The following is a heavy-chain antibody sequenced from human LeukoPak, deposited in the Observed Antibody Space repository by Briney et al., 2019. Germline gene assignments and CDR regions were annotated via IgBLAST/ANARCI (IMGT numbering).Heavy chain of an antibody. Sequence: SVKVYCKASGGTFTSYAISWVRQAPGQGLEWMGGIIPIIGTANYAQKFQGRVTITADESTSTAYMELSSLRSEDTAVYYCAYMDNYGDFVRVSYYYGMDVWGQGTTVTVSS. CDR3: AYMDNYGDFVRVSYYYGMDV. J-gene: IGHJ6*02. D-gene: IGHD4-17*01. CDR2: IIPIIGTA. CDR1: GGTFTSYA. V-gene: IGHV1-69*13.